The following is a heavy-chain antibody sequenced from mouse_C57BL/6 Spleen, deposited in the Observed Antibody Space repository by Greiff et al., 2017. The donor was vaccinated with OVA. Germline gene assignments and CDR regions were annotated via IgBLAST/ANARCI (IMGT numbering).Heavy chain of an antibody. V-gene: IGHV2-2*01. Sequence: VQLQESGPGLVQPSQSLSITCTVSGFSLTSYGVHWVRQSPGKGLEWLGVIWSGGSTDYNAAFISRLSISKDNSKSQVFFKMNSLQADDTAIYDCARKTYYSNYDAMDYWGQGTSVTVSS. CDR2: IWSGGST. D-gene: IGHD2-5*01. CDR3: ARKTYYSNYDAMDY. CDR1: GFSLTSYG. J-gene: IGHJ4*01.